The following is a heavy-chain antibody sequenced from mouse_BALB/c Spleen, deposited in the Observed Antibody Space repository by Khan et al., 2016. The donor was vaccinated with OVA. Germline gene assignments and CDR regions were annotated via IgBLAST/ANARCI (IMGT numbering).Heavy chain of an antibody. V-gene: IGHV5-4*02. CDR1: GFTFSDYY. J-gene: IGHJ4*01. CDR3: ARRNWAMGY. D-gene: IGHD4-1*01. CDR2: ISYNGSYT. Sequence: EVELVESGGGLVKPGGSLKLSCAASGFTFSDYYMYWVRQTPEKRLEWVATISYNGSYTYYPDSVKGRFTISRDNAKNNLYLQLSSLDSEDTAMYYCARRNWAMGYWGQGTSGTISS.